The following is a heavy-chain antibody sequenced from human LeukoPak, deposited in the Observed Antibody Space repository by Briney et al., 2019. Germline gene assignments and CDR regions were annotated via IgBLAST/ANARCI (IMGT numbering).Heavy chain of an antibody. D-gene: IGHD6-13*01. CDR2: IYPGDSDT. Sequence: GESLKISCKGSGYSFTSYWSGWVRQMPGKGLEWMGIIYPGDSDTRYSPSFQGQVTISADKSISTAYLQWSSLKASDTAMYYCARQGGPSSMSIGRRWYFGFDPWGQGTLVTVSS. J-gene: IGHJ5*02. CDR1: GYSFTSYW. CDR3: ARQGGPSSMSIGRRWYFGFDP. V-gene: IGHV5-51*01.